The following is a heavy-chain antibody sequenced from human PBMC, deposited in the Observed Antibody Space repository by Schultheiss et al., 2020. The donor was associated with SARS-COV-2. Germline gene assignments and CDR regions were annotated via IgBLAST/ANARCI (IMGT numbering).Heavy chain of an antibody. J-gene: IGHJ6*02. CDR1: GFTFSDYY. V-gene: IGHV3-11*05. CDR3: ARGRSSGWLSDYYGMDV. CDR2: ISSSSSYT. D-gene: IGHD6-19*01. Sequence: GESLKISCAASGFTFSDYYMSWIRQAPGKGLEWVSYISSSSSYTNYADSVKGRFTISRDNAKNSLYLQMNSLRAEDTAVYYCARGRSSGWLSDYYGMDVWGQGTTVTVSS.